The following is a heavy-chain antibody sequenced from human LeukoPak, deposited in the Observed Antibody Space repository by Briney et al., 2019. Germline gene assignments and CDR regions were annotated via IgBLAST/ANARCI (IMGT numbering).Heavy chain of an antibody. CDR3: ARVWGGSYFDY. CDR1: GGSISSGGYS. V-gene: IGHV4-30-2*01. CDR2: IYHSGST. Sequence: NPSETLSLTCAVSGGSISSGGYSWSWIRQPPGKGLEWIGYIYHSGSTYYNPSLKSRVTISVDRSKNQFSLKLSSVTAADTAVYYCARVWGGSYFDYWGQGSLVTVSS. D-gene: IGHD1-26*01. J-gene: IGHJ4*02.